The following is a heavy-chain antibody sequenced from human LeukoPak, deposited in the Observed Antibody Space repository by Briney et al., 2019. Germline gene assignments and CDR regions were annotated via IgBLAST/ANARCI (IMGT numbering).Heavy chain of an antibody. D-gene: IGHD3-16*01. Sequence: SETLSLTCTVSGGSISSYYWSWIRQPPGKGLEWIGYIYYSGSTNHRPSLRSRVTISVDTSKNQFSLKLTSVTAADTAVYYCARLRGIGNFDYWGREPWSPSPQ. CDR2: IYYSGST. CDR1: GGSISSYY. J-gene: IGHJ4*02. V-gene: IGHV4-59*01. CDR3: ARLRGIGNFDY.